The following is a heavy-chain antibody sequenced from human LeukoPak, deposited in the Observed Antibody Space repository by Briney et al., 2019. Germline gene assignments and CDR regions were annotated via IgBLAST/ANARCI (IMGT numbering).Heavy chain of an antibody. CDR1: GYTFTSYG. J-gene: IGHJ4*02. CDR3: ARVLFRQLLNPRSPAYFDY. Sequence: ASVKVSCKASGYTFTSYGISWVRQASGQGLEWMGWISAYNGNTNYAQKLQGRVTMTTDTSTSTAYMELRSLRSDDTAVYYCARVLFRQLLNPRSPAYFDYWGQGTLVTVSS. V-gene: IGHV1-18*01. D-gene: IGHD6-19*01. CDR2: ISAYNGNT.